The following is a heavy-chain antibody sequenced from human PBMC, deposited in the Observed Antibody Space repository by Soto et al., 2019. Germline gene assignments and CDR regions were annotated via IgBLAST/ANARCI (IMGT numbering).Heavy chain of an antibody. D-gene: IGHD2-21*02. CDR3: ARGRDCGGDCPNWFDP. CDR2: IYSGGST. Sequence: EVRLVEPGGGWFKPGGSRRLSFEALGLTVSSNNRSGVGRPPGKGLEWVSVIYSGGSTYYADSVKGRFTISRHNSKNTLYLQMNSLRAEDTAVYYCARGRDCGGDCPNWFDPWGQGTLVTVSS. J-gene: IGHJ5*02. CDR1: GLTVSSNN. V-gene: IGHV3-53*04.